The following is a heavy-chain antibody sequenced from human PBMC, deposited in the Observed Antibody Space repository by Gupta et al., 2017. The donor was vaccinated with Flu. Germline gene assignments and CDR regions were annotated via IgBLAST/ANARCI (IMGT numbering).Heavy chain of an antibody. CDR2: ISSSSSYI. J-gene: IGHJ5*02. CDR3: ARDWSEYSSSLGFDP. CDR1: GFTFSSYS. V-gene: IGHV3-21*01. Sequence: EVQLVESGGGLVKPGGSLRLSCAASGFTFSSYSMNWVRQAPGKGLEWVSSISSSSSYIYYADSVKGRFTISRDNAKNSLYLQMNSLRAEDTAVYYCARDWSEYSSSLGFDPWGQGTLVTVSS. D-gene: IGHD6-6*01.